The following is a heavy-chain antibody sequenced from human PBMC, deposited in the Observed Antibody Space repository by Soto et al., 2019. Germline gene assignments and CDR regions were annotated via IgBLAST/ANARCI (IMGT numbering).Heavy chain of an antibody. CDR3: AQEGGHKAENHHCGWDV. Sequence: QVQLVQSGGEVKKPGASVRVSCQASGYPFNKFGIHWVRQAPGQGLEWLGRMSGRSGDPNCAPNVRDRITMATDTSNDTADMELRNLRIDDSAVYYCAQEGGHKAENHHCGWDVWGQGTTVTVSS. CDR1: GYPFNKFG. CDR2: MSGRSGDP. J-gene: IGHJ6*02. D-gene: IGHD1-26*01. V-gene: IGHV1-18*01.